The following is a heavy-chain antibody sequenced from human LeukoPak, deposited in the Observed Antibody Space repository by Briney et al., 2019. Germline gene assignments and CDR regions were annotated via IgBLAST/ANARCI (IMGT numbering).Heavy chain of an antibody. Sequence: GGSLRLSCAASGFTFSSYAMHWVRQAPGKGLEWVAVISYDGSNKYYADSVKGRFTISRDNSKNTLYLQMNSLRAEDTAVYYCARDRTSGYDSHAFDIWAKGQWSPSLQ. V-gene: IGHV3-30*04. D-gene: IGHD5-12*01. CDR3: ARDRTSGYDSHAFDI. CDR1: GFTFSSYA. CDR2: ISYDGSNK. J-gene: IGHJ3*02.